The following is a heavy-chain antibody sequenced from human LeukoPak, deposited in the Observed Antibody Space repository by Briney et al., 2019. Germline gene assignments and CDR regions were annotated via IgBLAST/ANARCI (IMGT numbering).Heavy chain of an antibody. D-gene: IGHD2-8*01. CDR2: ITWNSGNI. V-gene: IGHV3-9*01. Sequence: PGRSLRLSCVASGFTFDDFAMHWVRQAPGKGLEWVSGITWNSGNIGYADSVKGRFTISRDDAKNSLYLQMNSLRAEDTAVYYCARLRGAYYYYMDVWGKGTTVTVSS. CDR1: GFTFDDFA. CDR3: ARLRGAYYYYMDV. J-gene: IGHJ6*03.